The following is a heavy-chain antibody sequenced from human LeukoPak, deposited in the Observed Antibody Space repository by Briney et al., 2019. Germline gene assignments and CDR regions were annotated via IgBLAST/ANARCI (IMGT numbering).Heavy chain of an antibody. V-gene: IGHV1-2*02. D-gene: IGHD3-3*01. CDR3: ASLLWSGYYTGY. J-gene: IGHJ4*02. CDR2: INPNSSGT. CDR1: GYTFTSYY. Sequence: ASVKVSCKASGYTFTSYYMHWVRQAPGQGLEWMGWINPNSSGTNYAQKFQGRVTMTSDTSISTAYMELSRLRSDDTAVYYCASLLWSGYYTGYWGQGTLVTVSS.